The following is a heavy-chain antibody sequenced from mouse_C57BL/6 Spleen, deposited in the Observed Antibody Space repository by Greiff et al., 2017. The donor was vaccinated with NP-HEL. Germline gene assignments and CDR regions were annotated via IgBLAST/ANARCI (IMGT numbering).Heavy chain of an antibody. J-gene: IGHJ2*01. CDR3: ARVTTVVEGYYFDY. V-gene: IGHV2-9-1*01. D-gene: IGHD1-1*01. CDR2: IWTGGGT. CDR1: GFSLTSYA. Sequence: VKVEESGPGLVAPSQSLSITCTVSGFSLTSYAISWVRQPPGKGLEWLGVIWTGGGTNYNSALKSRQSISKDNSKSQVFLKMNSLQTDDTARYYCARVTTVVEGYYFDYWGQGTTLTVSS.